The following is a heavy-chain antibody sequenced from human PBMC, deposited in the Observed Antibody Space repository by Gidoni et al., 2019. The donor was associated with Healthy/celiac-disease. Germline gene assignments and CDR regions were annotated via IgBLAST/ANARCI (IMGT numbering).Heavy chain of an antibody. CDR2: IYSGGST. J-gene: IGHJ2*01. Sequence: EVQLVESGGGLIQPGGSLRLSCAASGFTVSSNYMSWVRQAPGKGLEWVSVIYSGGSTYYADSVKGRFTISRDNSKNTLYLQMNSLRAEDTAVYYCARVRVVTAIHRYFDLWGRGTLVTVSS. V-gene: IGHV3-53*01. D-gene: IGHD2-21*02. CDR3: ARVRVVTAIHRYFDL. CDR1: GFTVSSNY.